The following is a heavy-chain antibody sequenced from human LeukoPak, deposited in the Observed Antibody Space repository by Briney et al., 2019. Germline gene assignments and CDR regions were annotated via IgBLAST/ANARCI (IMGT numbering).Heavy chain of an antibody. CDR2: IYYSGST. CDR3: ARAGGDIVATTINWFDP. D-gene: IGHD5-12*01. Sequence: SETLSLTCTVSVGSISSSYYCWSWIRRPPGKGLEWIGYIYYSGSTYYNPSLKSRVTISVDTSKNQFSLKLSSVTAADTAVYYCARAGGDIVATTINWFDPWGQGTLVTVSS. V-gene: IGHV4-30-4*01. J-gene: IGHJ5*02. CDR1: VGSISSSYYC.